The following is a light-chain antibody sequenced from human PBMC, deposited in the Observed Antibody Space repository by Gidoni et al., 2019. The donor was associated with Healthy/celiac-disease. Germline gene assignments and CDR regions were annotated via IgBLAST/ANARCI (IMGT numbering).Light chain of an antibody. CDR3: QYNNWPGT. J-gene: IGKJ2*02. CDR1: QSVSSN. V-gene: IGKV3-15*01. Sequence: EIVMTQSPATLSVSPGERATLSCRASQSVSSNLAWYQQKPGQAPRLLIYGASTRATGIPARFSGSGSGTEFTLTISSLQSEDFAVYYCQYNNWPGTFXXXTKLEIK. CDR2: GAS.